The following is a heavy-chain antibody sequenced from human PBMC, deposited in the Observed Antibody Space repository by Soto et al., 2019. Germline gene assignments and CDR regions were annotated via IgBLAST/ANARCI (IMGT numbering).Heavy chain of an antibody. J-gene: IGHJ5*02. Sequence: QVQLQESGPGLVKPSETLSLTCTVSGGSVCSGSYYWSWIRQPPGKGLEWIGYIYYSGRTNYNPSLKSRVTISGDTSKNQFSLKLSSVTAADTAVYYCARDHGDYVLNWFDPWGQGTLVTVSS. CDR2: IYYSGRT. D-gene: IGHD4-17*01. CDR1: GGSVCSGSYY. CDR3: ARDHGDYVLNWFDP. V-gene: IGHV4-61*01.